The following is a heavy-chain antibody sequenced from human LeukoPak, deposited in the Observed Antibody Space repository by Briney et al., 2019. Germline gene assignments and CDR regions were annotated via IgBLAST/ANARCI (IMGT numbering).Heavy chain of an antibody. V-gene: IGHV1-18*01. D-gene: IGHD5-18*01. Sequence: VASVKVSCKDSGYTFTSYGISWVRQAPGQGLEWMGWISAYNGNTNYAQKLQGRVTMTTDTSTSTAYMELRSLRSDDTAVYYCARDQTAGGYSYGYAGDYWGQGTLVTVSS. CDR2: ISAYNGNT. CDR1: GYTFTSYG. J-gene: IGHJ4*02. CDR3: ARDQTAGGYSYGYAGDY.